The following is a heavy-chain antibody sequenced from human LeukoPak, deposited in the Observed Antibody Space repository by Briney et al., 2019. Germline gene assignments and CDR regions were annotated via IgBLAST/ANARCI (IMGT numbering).Heavy chain of an antibody. CDR2: IWYDGSNK. CDR3: ASGGVYYGSGSYPYYFDY. Sequence: PGRSLRLSCAASGFTFSSYGMHWVRQAPGNGLEWVAVIWYDGSNKYYADSVKGRFTISRDNSKNTLYLQMNSLRAEDTAVYYCASGGVYYGSGSYPYYFDYWGQGTLVIVSS. V-gene: IGHV3-33*01. CDR1: GFTFSSYG. J-gene: IGHJ4*02. D-gene: IGHD3-10*01.